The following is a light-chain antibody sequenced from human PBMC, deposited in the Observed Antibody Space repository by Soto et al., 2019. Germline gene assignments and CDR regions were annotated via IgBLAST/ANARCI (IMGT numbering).Light chain of an antibody. CDR3: SSYTSISTVV. CDR1: NSDIGAYNF. V-gene: IGLV2-14*01. Sequence: QSVLTQPASVSGSPGHSITISCTGTNSDIGAYNFVSWYQQHPGKAPKLLIYGVLNRPSGISYRCSGAKSANTASLTISGLQPEDEADYYCSSYTSISTVVFGGGTKLTVL. CDR2: GVL. J-gene: IGLJ2*01.